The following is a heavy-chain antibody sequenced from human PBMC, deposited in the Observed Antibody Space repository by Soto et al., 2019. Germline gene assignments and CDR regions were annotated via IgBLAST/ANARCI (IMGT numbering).Heavy chain of an antibody. Sequence: PSETLSLTCTVSGGSVSSGSYQWTWIRQPPGKGLEWIGYIHVSGSTNDNPSLKGRVSMSIDTSKNQFSLKLSSVTAADTAVYYCARDGRGMDVWGQGTKVTVSS. CDR2: IHVSGST. V-gene: IGHV4-61*01. CDR3: ARDGRGMDV. J-gene: IGHJ6*02. CDR1: GGSVSSGSYQ.